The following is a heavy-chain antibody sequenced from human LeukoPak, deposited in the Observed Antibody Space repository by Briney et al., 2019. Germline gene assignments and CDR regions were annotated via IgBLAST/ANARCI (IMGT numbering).Heavy chain of an antibody. Sequence: ASVKVSCKASGYTFTGYYMHWVRQAPGQGLEWMGWINPNSGGSNYAQKFQGRVTMTRDTSISTAYMELSRLRSDDTAVYYCARVLSGSYSEYFQHWGQGTLVTVSS. V-gene: IGHV1-2*02. CDR1: GYTFTGYY. D-gene: IGHD1-26*01. J-gene: IGHJ1*01. CDR2: INPNSGGS. CDR3: ARVLSGSYSEYFQH.